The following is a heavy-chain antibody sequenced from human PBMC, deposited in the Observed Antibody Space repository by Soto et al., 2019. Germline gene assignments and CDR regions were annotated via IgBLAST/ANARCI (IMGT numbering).Heavy chain of an antibody. CDR2: IYPGDSDT. D-gene: IGHD6-6*01. CDR3: STHGDSSTDY. CDR1: GYSFTSYW. Sequence: PGESLKISCHGSGYSFTSYWIAWVRQMPGKGLEWMGIIYPGDSDTRYTPSFQGQVTISADKSISTDYLQCSSLKASDTAMYYCSTHGDSSTDYWGQGTLVTVSS. V-gene: IGHV5-51*01. J-gene: IGHJ4*02.